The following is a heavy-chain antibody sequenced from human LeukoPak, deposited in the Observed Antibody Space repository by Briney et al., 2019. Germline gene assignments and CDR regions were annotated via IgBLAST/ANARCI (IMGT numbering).Heavy chain of an antibody. CDR2: IKSKTHGGTT. CDR1: GFTFSSYA. V-gene: IGHV3-15*01. J-gene: IGHJ4*02. CDR3: ATCSSSYDYFVY. D-gene: IGHD6-13*01. Sequence: GGSLRLSCAASGFTFSSYAMRWVRQAPGQGLEWVGRIKSKTHGGTTEYAAPVKGRFTNSRNDSKNTLLLQMNSLQTEDAALYYCATCSSSYDYFVYWGQGTLVTVSS.